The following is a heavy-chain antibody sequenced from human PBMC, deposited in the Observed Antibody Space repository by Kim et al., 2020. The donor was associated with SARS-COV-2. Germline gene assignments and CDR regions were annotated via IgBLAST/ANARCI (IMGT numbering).Heavy chain of an antibody. CDR1: GFTFSSYA. Sequence: GGSLRLSCAASGFTFSSYAMSWVRQAPGKGLEWVSAISGSGGSTYYADSVKGRFTISRDNSKNTLYLQMNSLRAEDTAVYYCAKSKRDIVVVAATHDYWGQGTLVTVSS. D-gene: IGHD2-21*02. V-gene: IGHV3-23*01. J-gene: IGHJ4*02. CDR3: AKSKRDIVVVAATHDY. CDR2: ISGSGGST.